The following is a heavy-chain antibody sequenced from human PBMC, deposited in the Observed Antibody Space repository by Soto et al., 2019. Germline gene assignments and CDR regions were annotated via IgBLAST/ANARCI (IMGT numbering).Heavy chain of an antibody. CDR1: GYTFSSYG. J-gene: IGHJ6*02. Sequence: QVQLVQSGAEVKKPGASVKVSCKASGYTFSSYGISWVRQAPGQGLEWMGWISVYSDDTNYAEILQGRVTMTTDTSTSRAYMELRSLRSDDSAVYYCAGERRDAYNLFYGMDVWGQGTTVTVSS. CDR3: AGERRDAYNLFYGMDV. CDR2: ISVYSDDT. V-gene: IGHV1-18*01. D-gene: IGHD1-1*01.